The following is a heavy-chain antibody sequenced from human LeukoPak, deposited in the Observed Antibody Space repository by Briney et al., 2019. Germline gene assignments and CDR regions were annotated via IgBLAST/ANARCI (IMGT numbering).Heavy chain of an antibody. V-gene: IGHV1-18*01. CDR1: GYTFTSYG. J-gene: IGHJ5*02. CDR2: ISAYNGNT. CDR3: ASSYYYGSGSYFWFDP. Sequence: ASVKVSCKASGYTFTSYGISWVRQAPGQGLEWMGWISAYNGNTNYAQKLQGRVTMTTDTSTSTAYMELRSLRSDDTAVYYCASSYYYGSGSYFWFDPWGQGTLVTVSS. D-gene: IGHD3-10*01.